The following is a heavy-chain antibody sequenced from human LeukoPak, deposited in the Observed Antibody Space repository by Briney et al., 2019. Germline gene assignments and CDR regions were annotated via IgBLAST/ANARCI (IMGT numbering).Heavy chain of an antibody. CDR3: ARDSGYSSGWYFDY. J-gene: IGHJ4*02. CDR2: INSDGSST. D-gene: IGHD6-19*01. CDR1: GFTFSSYW. Sequence: GGSLRLSCAASGFTFSSYWMHWVRQAPGKGLVWVSRINSDGSSTSYADSVKGRFTISRDNTKNTLYLQMNSLRAEDTAVYYCARDSGYSSGWYFDYWGQGTLVTVSS. V-gene: IGHV3-74*01.